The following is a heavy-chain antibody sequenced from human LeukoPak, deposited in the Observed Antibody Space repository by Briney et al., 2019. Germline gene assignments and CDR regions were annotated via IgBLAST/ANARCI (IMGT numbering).Heavy chain of an antibody. J-gene: IGHJ6*02. V-gene: IGHV1-18*01. D-gene: IGHD2-2*01. CDR3: ARAGHCSGASCYANGIDV. Sequence: ASVKVSCKASGYNFANSAITWVRQAPGQGLDWMGWINPYNGDTVYSQSFQGRVTLTTDTSTTTTYMEMRSLTSDDTAFYYCARAGHCSGASCYANGIDVWGQGTTVIVSS. CDR1: GYNFANSA. CDR2: INPYNGDT.